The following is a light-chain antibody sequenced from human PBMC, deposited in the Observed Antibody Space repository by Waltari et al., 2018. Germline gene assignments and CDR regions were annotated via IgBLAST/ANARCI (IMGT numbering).Light chain of an antibody. V-gene: IGLV2-14*01. J-gene: IGLJ1*01. CDR3: SSYTGSSTREV. CDR1: NSDVGAYNS. Sequence: QSALTQPASVSGSPGQSITISCTGTNSDVGAYNSVSWYQQHPGQAPKLMISAVSNRPSGVSDRFSGSKSGNTASLTISGLQAEDEADYYCSSYTGSSTREVFGTGTRVTVL. CDR2: AVS.